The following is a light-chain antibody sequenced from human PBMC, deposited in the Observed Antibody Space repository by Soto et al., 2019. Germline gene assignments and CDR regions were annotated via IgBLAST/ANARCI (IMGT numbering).Light chain of an antibody. CDR3: QQFGRPPFA. CDR1: QSVGANS. CDR2: GAS. J-gene: IGKJ3*01. V-gene: IGKV3-20*01. Sequence: EIVLTQSPGTLSLSPGERATLSCRATQSVGANSLAWYQHRPGQTPRLLIFGASERAAGIPDRFSGSGSGADLTLTISTLEPEDFAVYYCQQFGRPPFAFGPGNRVDVK.